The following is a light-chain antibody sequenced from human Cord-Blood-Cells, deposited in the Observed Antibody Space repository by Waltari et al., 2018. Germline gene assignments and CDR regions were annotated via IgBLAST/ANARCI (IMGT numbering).Light chain of an antibody. CDR3: HQHSNSHPLT. V-gene: IGKV3-11*01. Sequence: IVLTQSTVSQSLSHGVSATPSYRASQSVSSSLAWYQQKPGQAPRLLIYDASNRATGVPARISGSSSGTNFTLPIISLGPEDVAVYYYHQHSNSHPLTFGEGTKVEIK. CDR2: DAS. CDR1: QSVSSS. J-gene: IGKJ4*01.